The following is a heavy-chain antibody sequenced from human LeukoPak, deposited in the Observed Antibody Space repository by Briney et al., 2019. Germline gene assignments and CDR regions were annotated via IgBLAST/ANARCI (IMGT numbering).Heavy chain of an antibody. D-gene: IGHD2-8*01. J-gene: IGHJ4*02. V-gene: IGHV5-51*01. CDR2: IYPGDSDT. CDR1: DYTLTTFW. Sequence: GESLKISCQGSDYTLTTFWINWVRQMPGKGLEWMGIIYPGDSDTRYRPSFQGQVTISADKSISTAYLQWSSLKASDTAMYYCARRGYCTNGVCYPDSVDYWGQGTLVIVSS. CDR3: ARRGYCTNGVCYPDSVDY.